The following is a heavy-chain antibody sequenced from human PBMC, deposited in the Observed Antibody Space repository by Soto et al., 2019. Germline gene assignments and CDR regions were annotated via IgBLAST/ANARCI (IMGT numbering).Heavy chain of an antibody. J-gene: IGHJ4*02. CDR2: INPSGGST. CDR3: ARDIEDNYYDSSGYSPADY. CDR1: GYTFTSYY. V-gene: IGHV1-46*01. D-gene: IGHD3-22*01. Sequence: GASVQVSCKASGYTFTSYYMHWVRQAPGQGLEWMGIINPSGGSTSYAQKFQGRVTMTRDTSTSTVYMELSSLRSEDTAVYYCARDIEDNYYDSSGYSPADYWGQGTLVTVSS.